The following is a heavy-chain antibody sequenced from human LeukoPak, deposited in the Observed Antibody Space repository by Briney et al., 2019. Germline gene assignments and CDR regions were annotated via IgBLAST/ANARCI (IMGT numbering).Heavy chain of an antibody. J-gene: IGHJ3*02. Sequence: GGSLRLSCAASGFTFSSYSMNWVRQAPWKGLEWVSAISSSSSYIYYADSVKGRFTISRDNAKNSLYLQMNSLRAEDTAVYYCARQGITIFGVVIPDAFDIWGQGTMVTVSS. V-gene: IGHV3-21*01. D-gene: IGHD3-3*01. CDR2: ISSSSSYI. CDR1: GFTFSSYS. CDR3: ARQGITIFGVVIPDAFDI.